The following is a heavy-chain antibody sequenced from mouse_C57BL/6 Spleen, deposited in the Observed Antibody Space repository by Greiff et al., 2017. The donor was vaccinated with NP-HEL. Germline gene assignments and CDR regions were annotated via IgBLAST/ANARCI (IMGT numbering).Heavy chain of an antibody. CDR1: GYTFTDYY. V-gene: IGHV1-76*01. Sequence: VQLQQSGAELVRPGASVKLSCKASGYTFTDYYINWVKQRPGQGLEWIARIYPGSGNTYYNEKFKGKATLTAEKSSSTAYMQLSSLTSEDSAVYFCARRQVLLREYYFDYWGQGTTLTVSS. CDR2: IYPGSGNT. J-gene: IGHJ2*01. D-gene: IGHD1-1*01. CDR3: ARRQVLLREYYFDY.